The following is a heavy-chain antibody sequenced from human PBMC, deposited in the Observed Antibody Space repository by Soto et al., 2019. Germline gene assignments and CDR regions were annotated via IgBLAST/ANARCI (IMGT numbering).Heavy chain of an antibody. CDR1: GVTFSSYT. D-gene: IGHD2-15*01. Sequence: SVKVSCKASGVTFSSYTISWVRQAPGQGLEWMGRIIPILGIANYAQKFQGRVTITGDTSTSTAYMELSSQRTEDMDVYYCERLGYQDIVVFVASHSPPSTIDFWGQGTLVTVSS. CDR3: ERLGYQDIVVFVASHSPPSTIDF. J-gene: IGHJ4*02. CDR2: IIPILGIA. V-gene: IGHV1-69*02.